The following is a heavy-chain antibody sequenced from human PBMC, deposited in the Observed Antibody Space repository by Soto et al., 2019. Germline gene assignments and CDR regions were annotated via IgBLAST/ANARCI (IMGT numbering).Heavy chain of an antibody. CDR1: GGSISSSSYY. D-gene: IGHD3-10*01. V-gene: IGHV4-61*01. CDR3: ARDLLDPDGSGSYYWLDAFDS. Sequence: SETLSLSCTVSGGSISSSSYYWGWIRQPPGKGLEWIGYIYYSGSTNYNPSLKSRVTISVDTSKNQFSLKLSSVTAADTAVYYCARDLLDPDGSGSYYWLDAFDSWGQGKMVTFSS. J-gene: IGHJ3*02. CDR2: IYYSGST.